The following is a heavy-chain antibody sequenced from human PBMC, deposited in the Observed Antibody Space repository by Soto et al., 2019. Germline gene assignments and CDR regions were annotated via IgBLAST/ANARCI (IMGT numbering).Heavy chain of an antibody. CDR2: ISGSGVST. D-gene: IGHD2-15*01. CDR1: GFTFSNYA. Sequence: GGSLRLSCAASGFTFSNYAMSWVRQAPGKGLDWVSAISGSGVSTYYADSVKGRFTISRDNSKNTLYMQMNSLRVEDTAVYFCANVGFCSGGSCYERNYFDYWGQGTLVTVSS. V-gene: IGHV3-23*01. J-gene: IGHJ4*02. CDR3: ANVGFCSGGSCYERNYFDY.